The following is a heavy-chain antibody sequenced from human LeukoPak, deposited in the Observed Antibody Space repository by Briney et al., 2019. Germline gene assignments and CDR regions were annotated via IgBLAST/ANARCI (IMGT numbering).Heavy chain of an antibody. CDR3: ARRWFGEYIDY. Sequence: SETLSLTCAVYGESFNIYYWSWIRQPPGKGLEWIGEIIHSGSTNYNPSLKSRVTISVDMSKNQFSLNLSSVTAADTAVYYCARRWFGEYIDYWGQGTLVTVSS. CDR1: GESFNIYY. CDR2: IIHSGST. J-gene: IGHJ4*02. D-gene: IGHD3-10*01. V-gene: IGHV4-34*12.